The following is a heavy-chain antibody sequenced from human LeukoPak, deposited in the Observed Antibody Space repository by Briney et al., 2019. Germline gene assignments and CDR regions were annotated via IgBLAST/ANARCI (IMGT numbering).Heavy chain of an antibody. Sequence: GGSLRLSCAASGYTFTNYDINWVRQATGQGLEWMGWVSPYSADTGYAQKFQGRVTMTRDTSISTAYMELSSLRSEDTAIYYCARGRRVSGEDEGYWGQGTLVTVSS. V-gene: IGHV1-8*01. CDR1: GYTFTNYD. CDR2: VSPYSADT. CDR3: ARGRRVSGEDEGY. J-gene: IGHJ4*02. D-gene: IGHD3-10*01.